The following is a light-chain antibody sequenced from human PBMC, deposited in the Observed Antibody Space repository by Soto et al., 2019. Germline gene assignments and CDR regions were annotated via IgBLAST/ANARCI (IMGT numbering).Light chain of an antibody. CDR1: EDISKY. Sequence: DIQMTQSPSSLSASLGDRVTITCQASEDISKYLLWYQQSPGKAPKLLIYDASNLELGVPSRFGGSGSGTFFTLTISSLQPEDIATYYCQQYNNLPYTFGQGTKLDIK. J-gene: IGKJ2*01. CDR3: QQYNNLPYT. V-gene: IGKV1-33*01. CDR2: DAS.